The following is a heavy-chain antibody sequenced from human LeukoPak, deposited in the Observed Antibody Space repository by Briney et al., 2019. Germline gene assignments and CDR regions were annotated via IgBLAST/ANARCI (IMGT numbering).Heavy chain of an antibody. D-gene: IGHD2-15*01. CDR1: GLTFSNYW. CDR2: VNSDGSST. J-gene: IGHJ4*02. Sequence: PGGSLRLSCAASGLTFSNYWMHWLRQAPGKGLVWVSHVNSDGSSTSYADSVRGRFTISRDNAENTLYLQMNTLRAEDTAVYYCARVKVRFCSGGSCYYEYYFDYWGQGTLVTVSS. V-gene: IGHV3-74*01. CDR3: ARVKVRFCSGGSCYYEYYFDY.